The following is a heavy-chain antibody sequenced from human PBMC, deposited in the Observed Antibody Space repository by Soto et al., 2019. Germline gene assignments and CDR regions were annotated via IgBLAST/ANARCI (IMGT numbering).Heavy chain of an antibody. J-gene: IGHJ5*02. D-gene: IGHD2-15*01. V-gene: IGHV4-39*01. CDR3: ARHTPVVVVAATPNWSDP. Sequence: SETLSLTCTVSGGSISSSSYYWGWLRPPPGNGLEWIGSIYYSGSAYYNPSLKSRVTISAGTSTDQFSLKLSSVTAADTAVYYCARHTPVVVVAATPNWSDPWGQGTLVTVSS. CDR2: IYYSGSA. CDR1: GGSISSSSYY.